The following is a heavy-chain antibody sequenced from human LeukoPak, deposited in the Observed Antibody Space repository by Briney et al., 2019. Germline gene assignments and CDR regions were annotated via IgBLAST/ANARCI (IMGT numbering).Heavy chain of an antibody. V-gene: IGHV4-39*01. J-gene: IGHJ4*02. CDR1: GGSISSSPYY. Sequence: SEALSLTCTVSGGSISSSPYYWGWIRQPPGKGLEWIGNIYYSGSTYYNPSLKTRVTISVDTSKNQFSLKLTSVTAADTAVYYCARHASVDGNWPRPLDYWGQGSLVTVSS. CDR2: IYYSGST. CDR3: ARHASVDGNWPRPLDY. D-gene: IGHD6-19*01.